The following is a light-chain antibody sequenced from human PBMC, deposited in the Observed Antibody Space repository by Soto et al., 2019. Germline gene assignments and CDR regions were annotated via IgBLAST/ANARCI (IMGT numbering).Light chain of an antibody. Sequence: DIQMTQSPSSLSASVGDRVTITCRASQTISNYLNWYHQKPGKPPKLLIYDISTLQSGVPSRFRDSGSGTDFTRTISSLQPEDFATYYYQQSFNTPYTFGQGNELDVK. CDR1: QTISNY. J-gene: IGKJ2*01. V-gene: IGKV1-39*01. CDR3: QQSFNTPYT. CDR2: DIS.